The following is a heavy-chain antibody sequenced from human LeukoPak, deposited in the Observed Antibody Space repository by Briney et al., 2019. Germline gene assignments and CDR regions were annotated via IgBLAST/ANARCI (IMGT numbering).Heavy chain of an antibody. Sequence: SETLPLTCAVYGGSFSGYYWSWIRQPPGKGLEWIGEINHSGSTNYNPSLKSRVTISVDTSKNQFSLKLSSVTAADTAVYYCARGRSPYHYYYYMDVWGKGTTVTVSS. J-gene: IGHJ6*03. V-gene: IGHV4-34*01. CDR3: ARGRSPYHYYYYMDV. CDR1: GGSFSGYY. CDR2: INHSGST.